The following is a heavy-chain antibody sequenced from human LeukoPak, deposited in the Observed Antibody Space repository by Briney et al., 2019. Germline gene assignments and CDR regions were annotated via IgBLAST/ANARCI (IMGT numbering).Heavy chain of an antibody. CDR2: ISSSSNNI. V-gene: IGHV3-21*01. D-gene: IGHD2-2*01. J-gene: IGHJ4*02. CDR3: ARGYQRPDY. Sequence: GGSLRLSCAASGFTFSTYTMNRVRQAPGKGLEWVSSISSSSNNINYADSAKGRFTISRDNAMNSVHLQMNSLRVEDTAVYYCARGYQRPDYWGQGTLITVSS. CDR1: GFTFSTYT.